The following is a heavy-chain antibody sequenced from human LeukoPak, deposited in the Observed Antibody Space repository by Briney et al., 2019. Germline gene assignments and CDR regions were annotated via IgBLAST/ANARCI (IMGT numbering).Heavy chain of an antibody. Sequence: GGSLILSCAASGSTFSSHTMNWVRQAPGKGLEWVSHISSSSSVIYYADSVKGRFTISRDNAKNSLYLQMNSLRAEDTAVYYCARTLPAADYWGQGTLVTVSS. CDR2: ISSSSSVI. CDR3: ARTLPAADY. CDR1: GSTFSSHT. V-gene: IGHV3-48*04. J-gene: IGHJ4*02. D-gene: IGHD2-2*01.